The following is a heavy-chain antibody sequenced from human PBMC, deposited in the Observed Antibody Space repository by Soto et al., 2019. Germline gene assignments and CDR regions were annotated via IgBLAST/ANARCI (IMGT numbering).Heavy chain of an antibody. CDR3: ARFLWFGELFIYGMDV. CDR1: GGSISSYY. D-gene: IGHD3-10*01. CDR2: IYYSGST. J-gene: IGHJ6*02. V-gene: IGHV4-59*01. Sequence: SETLSLTCTVSGGSISSYYWSWIRQPPGKGLEWIGYIYYSGSTNYNPSLKSRVTISVDTSKNQFSLKLSSVTAADTAVYYCARFLWFGELFIYGMDVWGQGTTVTVSS.